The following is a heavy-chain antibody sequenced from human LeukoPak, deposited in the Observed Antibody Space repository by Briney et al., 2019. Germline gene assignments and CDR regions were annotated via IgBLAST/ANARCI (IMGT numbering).Heavy chain of an antibody. Sequence: GGSLRLSCAASGFTFSSYAMSWVRQAPGKGLEWVSAISGSGGSTYYADSVKGRFTISRDNSKNTLYLQMNSLRAEDAAVYYCAKGVYYYDSSGYHTSHFDYWGQGTLVTVSS. D-gene: IGHD3-22*01. CDR1: GFTFSSYA. V-gene: IGHV3-23*01. CDR2: ISGSGGST. J-gene: IGHJ4*02. CDR3: AKGVYYYDSSGYHTSHFDY.